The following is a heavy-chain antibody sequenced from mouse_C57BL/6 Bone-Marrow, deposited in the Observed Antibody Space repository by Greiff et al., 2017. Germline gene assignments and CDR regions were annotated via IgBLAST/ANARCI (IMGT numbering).Heavy chain of an antibody. D-gene: IGHD1-1*01. V-gene: IGHV1-59*01. CDR2: IDPSDSYT. Sequence: QVQLQQPGAELVRPGTSVKLSCKASGYTFTSYWMHWVKQRPGQGLEWIGVIDPSDSYTNYNQTFKGKATLTVDTSSSTAYMQLSSLTSEDSAVYYCARLGFTTVVAPFAYWGQGTLVTVSA. J-gene: IGHJ3*01. CDR3: ARLGFTTVVAPFAY. CDR1: GYTFTSYW.